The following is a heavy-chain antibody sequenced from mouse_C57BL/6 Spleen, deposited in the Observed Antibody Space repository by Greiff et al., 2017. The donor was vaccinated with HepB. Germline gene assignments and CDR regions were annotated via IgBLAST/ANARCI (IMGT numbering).Heavy chain of an antibody. D-gene: IGHD4-1*01. CDR3: AKGGLGRYFDV. CDR2: ISSGSSTI. CDR1: GFTFSDYG. Sequence: EVQVVESGGGLVKPGGSLKLSCAASGFTFSDYGMHWVRQAPEKGLEWVAYISSGSSTIYYADTVKGRFTISRDNAKNTLFLQMTSLRSEDTAMYYCAKGGLGRYFDVWGTGTTVTVSS. V-gene: IGHV5-17*01. J-gene: IGHJ1*03.